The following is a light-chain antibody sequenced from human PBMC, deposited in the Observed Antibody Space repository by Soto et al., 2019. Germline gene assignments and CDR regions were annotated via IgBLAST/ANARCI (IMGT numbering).Light chain of an antibody. V-gene: IGKV1-33*01. CDR3: QQYDNLVFFT. J-gene: IGKJ3*01. Sequence: DIQMTQSPSSLSASVGDRVTIACQASQDIRNYLNWYQQKPGKAPNRLIYDASNLDTGVPSRFSGSGSGTDFTLTISNLQPEDISTYYCQQYDNLVFFTCGPWTKVDI. CDR2: DAS. CDR1: QDIRNY.